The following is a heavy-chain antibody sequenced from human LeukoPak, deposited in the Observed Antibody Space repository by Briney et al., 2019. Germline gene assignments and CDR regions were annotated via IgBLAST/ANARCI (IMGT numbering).Heavy chain of an antibody. CDR2: INPNSGGT. V-gene: IGHV1-2*02. D-gene: IGHD6-19*01. CDR1: GYTFTGYY. J-gene: IGHJ4*02. Sequence: ASVKVSCKASGYTFTGYYMHWVRQAPGQGLEWMGWINPNSGGTNYAQKFQGRVTMTRDTSTSTAYMELSRLRSDDTAVYYCASNIVVADRGLDYWGQGTLVTVSS. CDR3: ASNIVVADRGLDY.